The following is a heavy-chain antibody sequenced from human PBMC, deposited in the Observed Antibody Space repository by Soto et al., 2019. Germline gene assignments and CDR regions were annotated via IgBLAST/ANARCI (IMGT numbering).Heavy chain of an antibody. CDR1: GFTFSSYA. Sequence: QVQLVESGGGVVQPGRSLRLSCAASGFTFSSYAMHWVRQAPGKGLEWVAVISYDGSNKYYADSVKGRFTISRDNSKNALYLQMNSLRAEDTAVYYCAREVGGGALPYFDYWGQGTLVTVSS. CDR2: ISYDGSNK. D-gene: IGHD3-16*01. J-gene: IGHJ4*02. CDR3: AREVGGGALPYFDY. V-gene: IGHV3-30-3*01.